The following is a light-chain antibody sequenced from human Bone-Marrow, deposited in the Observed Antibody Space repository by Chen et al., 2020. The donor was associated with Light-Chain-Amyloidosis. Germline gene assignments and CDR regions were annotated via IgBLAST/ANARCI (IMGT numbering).Light chain of an antibody. J-gene: IGLJ3*02. CDR2: DDS. CDR3: QVWDRSSDRPV. V-gene: IGLV3-21*02. Sequence: SYVLTQPSSVSVAPGQTATIACGGNNIGSTSVDWYQQTPGQAPLLAVYDDSDRPSGLPGRLSGANSGNTATLTISRVEAGDEADDYCQVWDRSSDRPVFGGATKLTVL. CDR1: NIGSTS.